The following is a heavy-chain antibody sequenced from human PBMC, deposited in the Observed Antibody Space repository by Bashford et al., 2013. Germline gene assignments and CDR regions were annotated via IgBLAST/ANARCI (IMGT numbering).Heavy chain of an antibody. CDR1: GGSVSSGVYF. D-gene: IGHD5-12*01. CDR2: IFSGGST. CDR3: ARGMTGVATLN. J-gene: IGHJ4*02. Sequence: SETLSLTCSVSGGSVSSGVYFWSWIRQPPGKGLECIGSIFSGGSTNYSPSLESRLSISVDTSKNQFSLKLRSVAAADTGTYYCARGMTGVATLNWGPGTLVTVSS. V-gene: IGHV4-61*08.